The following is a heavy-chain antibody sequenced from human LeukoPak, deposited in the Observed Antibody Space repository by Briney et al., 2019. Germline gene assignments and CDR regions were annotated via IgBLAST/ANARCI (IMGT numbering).Heavy chain of an antibody. D-gene: IGHD3-10*01. V-gene: IGHV4-59*01. CDR3: ARSITMVRGVIPNWFDP. CDR2: IYYSGST. Sequence: SETLSLTCTVSGGSLTTYYWSWIRQPPGKGLEWIWYIYYSGSTNYNPSLKSRVTISMDTSKNQFSLTLNSVTAADTAVYYCARSITMVRGVIPNWFDPWGQGTLVTVSS. J-gene: IGHJ5*02. CDR1: GGSLTTYY.